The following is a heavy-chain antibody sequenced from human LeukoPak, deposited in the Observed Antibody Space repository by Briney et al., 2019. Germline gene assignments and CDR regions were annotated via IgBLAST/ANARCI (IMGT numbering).Heavy chain of an antibody. V-gene: IGHV4-59*11. D-gene: IGHD4-11*01. CDR2: IYYTTNP. CDR1: GGSIRNHF. Sequence: PSETLSLTCIVSGGSIRNHFWSWIRLPPGKGLEWIGNIYYTTNPNYNPSLARRVTISVDTSKNQLSLKLDSVTAADTAVYYCARDRNYFDPWGQGTRVTVSS. CDR3: ARDRNYFDP. J-gene: IGHJ5*02.